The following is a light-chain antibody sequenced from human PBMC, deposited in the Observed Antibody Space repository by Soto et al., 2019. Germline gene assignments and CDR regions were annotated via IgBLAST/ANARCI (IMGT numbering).Light chain of an antibody. J-gene: IGKJ1*01. CDR3: QQYYSTPLT. V-gene: IGKV4-1*01. CDR2: WAS. Sequence: DIVMTQSPDSLAVSLGERATINCKSSQSVLYSSNNKNYLAWYQQKPGQPPKLLIYWASTRESGFPDRFSGSGSWTDFTLTISSLQAEDVAVYYCQQYYSTPLTFGQGTKVEIK. CDR1: QSVLYSSNNKNY.